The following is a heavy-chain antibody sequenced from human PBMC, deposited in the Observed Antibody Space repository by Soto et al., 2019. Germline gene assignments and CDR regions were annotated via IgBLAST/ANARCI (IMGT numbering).Heavy chain of an antibody. J-gene: IGHJ4*02. CDR3: ASQPSYDYVWGSYRPPFDY. D-gene: IGHD3-16*02. CDR2: IYYSGST. Sequence: KPSETLSLTCTVSGGSISSSSYYWGWIRQPPGKGLEWIGSIYYSGSTYYNPSLKSRVTISVDTSKNQFSLKLSSVTAADTAVYYCASQPSYDYVWGSYRPPFDYWGQGTLVTV. CDR1: GGSISSSSYY. V-gene: IGHV4-39*01.